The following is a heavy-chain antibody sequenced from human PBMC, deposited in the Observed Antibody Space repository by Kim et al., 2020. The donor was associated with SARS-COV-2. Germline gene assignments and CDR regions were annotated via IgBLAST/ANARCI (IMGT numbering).Heavy chain of an antibody. Sequence: ASVKVSCKASGYTFTSYDINWVRHATGQGLEWMGWMNPNSGNTGYAQKFQGRVTMTRNTSISTAYMELSSLRSEDTAVYYCARAPMITFGGVIAAHYGMDVWGQGTTVTVAS. D-gene: IGHD3-16*02. CDR1: GYTFTSYD. J-gene: IGHJ6*02. CDR2: MNPNSGNT. CDR3: ARAPMITFGGVIAAHYGMDV. V-gene: IGHV1-8*02.